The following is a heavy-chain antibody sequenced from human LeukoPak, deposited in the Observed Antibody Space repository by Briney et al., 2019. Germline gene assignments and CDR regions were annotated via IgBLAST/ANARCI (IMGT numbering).Heavy chain of an antibody. D-gene: IGHD3-10*01. CDR1: GGSMRSNTYY. Sequence: SETLSLTCTVSGGSMRSNTYYWGWLRQPPGKGLEWIGSIFHSGSTYYNPSLKSRVTISVDMSKNQFSLKVNSVTAADTAVFYCARRLIGTYGSGSYYPNYYYYYYYMDVWGKGTTVTISS. J-gene: IGHJ6*03. V-gene: IGHV4-39*01. CDR2: IFHSGST. CDR3: ARRLIGTYGSGSYYPNYYYYYYYMDV.